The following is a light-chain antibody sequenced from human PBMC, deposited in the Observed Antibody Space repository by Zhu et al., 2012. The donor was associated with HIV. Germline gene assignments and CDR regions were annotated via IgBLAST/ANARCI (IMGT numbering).Light chain of an antibody. CDR2: TTS. CDR1: QSVSSNY. Sequence: EIVLTQSPGTLSLSPGEGATLSCRASQSVSSNYLTWYQQKPGQAPTVVIYTTSNRATGIPDRFSGSGSGTDFTLTISRLEPEDFAVYYCQQYGGLPTFGQGTKVEIK. V-gene: IGKV3-20*01. J-gene: IGKJ1*01. CDR3: QQYGGLPT.